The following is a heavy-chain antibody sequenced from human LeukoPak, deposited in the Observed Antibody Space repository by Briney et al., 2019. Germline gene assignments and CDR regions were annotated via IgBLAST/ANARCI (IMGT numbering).Heavy chain of an antibody. D-gene: IGHD3-10*01. CDR3: ARDGGQGYYYSL. Sequence: GGSLRLSCAASGFTFSSYAMSWVRQAPGKGLEWVSAISGSGGSTFYTDSVKGRFTISRDNSKNTLYLQMNSLRAEDTAVYYCARDGGQGYYYSLWGQGTLVTVSS. J-gene: IGHJ4*02. CDR1: GFTFSSYA. V-gene: IGHV3-23*01. CDR2: ISGSGGST.